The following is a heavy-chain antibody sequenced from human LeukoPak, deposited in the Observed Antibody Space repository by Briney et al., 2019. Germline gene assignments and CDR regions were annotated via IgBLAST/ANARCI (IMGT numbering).Heavy chain of an antibody. CDR2: ISSSSSYI. V-gene: IGHV3-21*01. CDR3: ARDKWSDIVASQRVPFDY. CDR1: GFTFSSYS. J-gene: IGHJ4*02. Sequence: PGGSLRLSCAASGFTFSSYSMNWVRQAPGKGLEWVSSISSSSSYIYYADSVKGRFTISRDNAENSLYLQMNSLRAEDTAVYYCARDKWSDIVASQRVPFDYWGQGTLVTVSS. D-gene: IGHD5-12*01.